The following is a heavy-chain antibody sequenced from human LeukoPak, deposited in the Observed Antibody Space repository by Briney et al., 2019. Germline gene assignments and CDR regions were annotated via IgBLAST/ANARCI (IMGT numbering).Heavy chain of an antibody. CDR1: GFTFSSYG. CDR2: ISYDGSNK. V-gene: IGHV3-30*18. CDR3: AKDGTAPFDY. J-gene: IGHJ4*02. D-gene: IGHD6-13*01. Sequence: QPGGSLRLSCAASGFTFSSYGMHWVRQAPGKGLEWVAVISYDGSNKYYADSVKGRFTISRDNSKNTLYLQMNSLRAEDTAVYYCAKDGTAPFDYWGQGTLVTVSS.